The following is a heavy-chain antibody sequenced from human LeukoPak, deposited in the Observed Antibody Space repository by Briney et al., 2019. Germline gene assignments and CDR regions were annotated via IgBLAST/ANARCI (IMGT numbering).Heavy chain of an antibody. CDR3: ARLRGYSYGYDY. CDR1: GGSISTSSYY. V-gene: IGHV4-39*07. Sequence: SETLSLTCIVSGGSISTSSYYWGWVRQPPGKGLEWIGNIFYSGSTYYSPSLKSRVTISLDTSKNQFSLKLSSVTAADTAVYYCARLRGYSYGYDYWGQGTLVTVSS. D-gene: IGHD5-18*01. CDR2: IFYSGST. J-gene: IGHJ4*02.